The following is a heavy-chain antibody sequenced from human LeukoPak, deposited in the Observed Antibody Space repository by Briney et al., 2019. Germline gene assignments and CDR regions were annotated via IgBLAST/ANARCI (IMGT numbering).Heavy chain of an antibody. V-gene: IGHV1-2*02. D-gene: IGHD1-26*01. CDR1: GYTFTGYY. CDR3: APSGTYRSTDYYFDY. J-gene: IGHJ4*02. CDR2: INPNSGGT. Sequence: ASVRVSCRASGYTFTGYYMHWVRQAPGRGLEWMGWINPNSGGTNYAQKFQGRVTMTRDTSISTAYMELSRLRSDDTAVYYCAPSGTYRSTDYYFDYWGQGTLVTVSS.